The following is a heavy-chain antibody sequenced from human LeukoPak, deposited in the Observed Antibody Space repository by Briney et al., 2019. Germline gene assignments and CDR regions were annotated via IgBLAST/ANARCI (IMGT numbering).Heavy chain of an antibody. CDR3: ARYIVSYPHDAFDI. V-gene: IGHV4-61*02. CDR2: IYSSGFT. J-gene: IGHJ3*02. Sequence: PSETLSLTCTVSAGSISSGSYYWSWIRQPAGKGLEWIGRIYSSGFTNYKPSLKSRVTISVDTSKKQFSLKLSSVTAADTAFYYCARYIVSYPHDAFDIWGQGTMVTVSS. D-gene: IGHD1-26*01. CDR1: AGSISSGSYY.